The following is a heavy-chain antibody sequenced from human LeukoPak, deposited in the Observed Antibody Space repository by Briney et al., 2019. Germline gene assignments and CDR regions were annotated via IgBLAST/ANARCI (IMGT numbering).Heavy chain of an antibody. D-gene: IGHD5-24*01. CDR1: GYTFSNYD. Sequence: ASVKVSCKTSGYTFSNYDINWVRQATGQGLEWMGWMNPHSGHAGFAQKFQGRVAMTRNTSITTAYMEISSLKSEDTAVYYCVSGPRVQLFYYAMDVWGQGTTVTVSS. CDR2: MNPHSGHA. CDR3: VSGPRVQLFYYAMDV. J-gene: IGHJ6*02. V-gene: IGHV1-8*01.